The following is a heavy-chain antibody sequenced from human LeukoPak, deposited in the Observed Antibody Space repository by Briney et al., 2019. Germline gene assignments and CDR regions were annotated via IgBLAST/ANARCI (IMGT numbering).Heavy chain of an antibody. CDR2: ISSTTSTI. J-gene: IGHJ4*02. CDR3: AREGSDWWDY. Sequence: GGSLRLSCAASGFSFSSYNMNWVRQAPGKGLEWVSYISSTTSTIYYADSVKGRFTISRDNAKNSLYLQMNSLRDEDTAVYYCAREGSDWWDYWGQGTLVTVSS. CDR1: GFSFSSYN. V-gene: IGHV3-48*02. D-gene: IGHD2-8*02.